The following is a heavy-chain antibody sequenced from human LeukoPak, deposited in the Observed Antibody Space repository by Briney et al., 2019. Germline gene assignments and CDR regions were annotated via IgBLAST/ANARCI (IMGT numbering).Heavy chain of an antibody. CDR1: GFTVSGNY. Sequence: PGGSLRLSCAASGFTVSGNYMSWVRQAPGKGLEWVSVIYSGGSTYYADSVKGRFTISRDNSKNTLYLQMNSLRAEDTAVYYCAREMVYDFWSGYYIGSYGMDVWGQGTTVTVSS. CDR3: AREMVYDFWSGYYIGSYGMDV. V-gene: IGHV3-53*01. D-gene: IGHD3-3*01. J-gene: IGHJ6*02. CDR2: IYSGGST.